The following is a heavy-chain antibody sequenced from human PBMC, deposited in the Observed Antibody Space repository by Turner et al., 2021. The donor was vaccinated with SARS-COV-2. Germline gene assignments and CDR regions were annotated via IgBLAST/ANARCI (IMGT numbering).Heavy chain of an antibody. V-gene: IGHV3-23*01. J-gene: IGHJ4*02. CDR1: GFNLRSYA. CDR2: ISGSGGST. CDR3: AKQGDYGSGYFDY. D-gene: IGHD3-10*01. Sequence: EVQLLESGGGLVQPGGSLRIYCADSGFNLRSYAMSWVRQAPGKGLEWVSAISGSGGSTYYADSVKGRFTISRDNSKNTLYLQMNSLRAEDTAVYYCAKQGDYGSGYFDYWGQGTLVTVSS.